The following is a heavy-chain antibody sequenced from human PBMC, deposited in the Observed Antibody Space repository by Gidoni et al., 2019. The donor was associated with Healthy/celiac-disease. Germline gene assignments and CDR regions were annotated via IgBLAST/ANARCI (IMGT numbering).Heavy chain of an antibody. D-gene: IGHD4-17*01. Sequence: EVQLVESGGGLVKPGGSLRLSCAASGFNFSTAWMSWVRQAPGKGLEWVGRIKSKTDGGTTDYAAPVKGRFTITRDDSKNTLYLQMNSLKTEDTAVYYCTTDYGDYEISAFDIWGQGTMVTVSS. CDR2: IKSKTDGGTT. CDR3: TTDYGDYEISAFDI. V-gene: IGHV3-15*01. CDR1: GFNFSTAW. J-gene: IGHJ3*02.